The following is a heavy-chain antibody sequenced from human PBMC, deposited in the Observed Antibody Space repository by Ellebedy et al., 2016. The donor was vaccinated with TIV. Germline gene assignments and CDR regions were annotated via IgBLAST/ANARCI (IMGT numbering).Heavy chain of an antibody. CDR3: TKDFRWKYHGPGSYFDS. CDR2: ITWNSGKI. CDR1: GFSFDEYV. J-gene: IGHJ4*02. Sequence: GGSLRLXXAASGFSFDEYVMHWVRQTPGKGLEWVSAITWNSGKIDYADSVKGRFTISRDNAKNSLYLQMNSLRIEDTALYYCTKDFRWKYHGPGSYFDSWGQGTLVTVAA. D-gene: IGHD3-10*01. V-gene: IGHV3-9*01.